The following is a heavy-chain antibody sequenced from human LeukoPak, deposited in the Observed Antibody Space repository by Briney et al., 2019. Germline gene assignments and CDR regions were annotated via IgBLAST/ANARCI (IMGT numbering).Heavy chain of an antibody. Sequence: SETLSLTCTVSGGSISSYYWSWIRQPPRKGLEWIGYIYYSGSTNYNPSLKSRVTISVDTSKNQFSLKLSSVTAADTAVYYCARHPHYYDSSYDAFDIWGQGTMVTVSS. J-gene: IGHJ3*02. CDR2: IYYSGST. CDR3: ARHPHYYDSSYDAFDI. CDR1: GGSISSYY. D-gene: IGHD3-22*01. V-gene: IGHV4-59*08.